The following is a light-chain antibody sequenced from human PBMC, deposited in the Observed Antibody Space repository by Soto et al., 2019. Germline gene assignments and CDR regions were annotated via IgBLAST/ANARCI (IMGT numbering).Light chain of an antibody. J-gene: IGKJ1*01. CDR3: QQTYSSPQWT. CDR2: AAV. V-gene: IGKV1-39*01. CDR1: QSISSY. Sequence: IKMTQSAFSLSASVGDRVPITCRASQSISSYLNWYQQKPGKPPKLLIYAAVSLQSGIPSRFSAYGSGTDFALTISSLQPEDFATYYCQQTYSSPQWTFGQGTNVDI.